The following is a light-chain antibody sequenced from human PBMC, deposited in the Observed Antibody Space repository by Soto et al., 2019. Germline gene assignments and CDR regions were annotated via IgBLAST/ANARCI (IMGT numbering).Light chain of an antibody. CDR1: QYISNY. Sequence: DIQMTQSPSSLSASVGDRVTITCQASQYISNYLNWYQQKPGKAPKLLIYDASNLETGIPSRFSGSGSGTDFTFTINSLQPEDIATYYCQQYDNLPITFGGGTKVEIK. CDR3: QQYDNLPIT. V-gene: IGKV1-33*01. CDR2: DAS. J-gene: IGKJ4*01.